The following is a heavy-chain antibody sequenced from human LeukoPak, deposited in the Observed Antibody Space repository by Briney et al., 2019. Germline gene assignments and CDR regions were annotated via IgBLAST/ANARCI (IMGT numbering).Heavy chain of an antibody. D-gene: IGHD3-22*01. Sequence: PSETLSLTCTVSGGSISSYYWSWIRQPPGKGLEWIGSIYYSGSTYYNPSLKSRVTISVDTSKNQFSLKLSSVTAADTAVYYCARRSYYYDSSGSFTPVYDAFDIWGQGTMVTVSS. CDR1: GGSISSYY. J-gene: IGHJ3*02. CDR2: IYYSGST. V-gene: IGHV4-39*01. CDR3: ARRSYYYDSSGSFTPVYDAFDI.